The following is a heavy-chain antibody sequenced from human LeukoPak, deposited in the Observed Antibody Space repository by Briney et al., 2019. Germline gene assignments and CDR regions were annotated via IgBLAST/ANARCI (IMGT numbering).Heavy chain of an antibody. V-gene: IGHV3-48*01. Sequence: GGSLRLSCAASGFTFSSYSMNWVRQAPGKGLEWVSYISSSSSTIYYADSVKGRFTISRDNAKNSLYLQMNSLRAEDTAVYYCARTAGKHIVVVTAIDYWGQGTLVTVSS. CDR1: GFTFSSYS. J-gene: IGHJ4*02. CDR3: ARTAGKHIVVVTAIDY. CDR2: ISSSSSTI. D-gene: IGHD2-21*02.